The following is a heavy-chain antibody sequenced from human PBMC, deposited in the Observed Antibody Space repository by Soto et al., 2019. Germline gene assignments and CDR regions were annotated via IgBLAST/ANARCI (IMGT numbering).Heavy chain of an antibody. Sequence: SETLSLTCTVSGGSISSGDYYWIWIRQPPGKGLEWIGVFYNGGTTNYSPSLKSRVTISVDTSKNQFSLKLNSVTAADTAVYYCARDGSERPATYWGQGILVTVSS. CDR2: FYNGGTT. V-gene: IGHV4-61*08. J-gene: IGHJ4*02. D-gene: IGHD3-10*01. CDR3: ARDGSERPATY. CDR1: GGSISSGDYY.